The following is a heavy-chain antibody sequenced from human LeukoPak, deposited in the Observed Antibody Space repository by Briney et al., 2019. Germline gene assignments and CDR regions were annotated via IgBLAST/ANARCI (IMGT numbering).Heavy chain of an antibody. CDR1: NSSLSSYY. Sequence: SETLSLTCTVSNSSLSSYYWSWTRQPAGKGLEWIGHVYTSGNTNYNPSLKSRVIMSVDTSKSQFSLRLSSVTAADTAVYFCARESILAAGTATHYTYYYYMDVWGKGTTVTVSS. D-gene: IGHD6-13*01. J-gene: IGHJ6*03. CDR2: VYTSGNT. CDR3: ARESILAAGTATHYTYYYYMDV. V-gene: IGHV4-4*07.